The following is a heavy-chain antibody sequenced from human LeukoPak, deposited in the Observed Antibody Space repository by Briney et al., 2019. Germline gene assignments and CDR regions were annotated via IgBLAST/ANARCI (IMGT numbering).Heavy chain of an antibody. CDR2: INHSGST. J-gene: IGHJ4*02. D-gene: IGHD2-2*01. CDR3: ARQRYCSSTSCYPISFDY. CDR1: GYSISSGYY. V-gene: IGHV4-38-2*01. Sequence: PSETLSLTCAVSGYSISSGYYWGWIRQPPGKGLEWIGSINHSGSTYYNPSLKSRVTISVDPSKNQFSLKLSSVTAADTAVYYCARQRYCSSTSCYPISFDYWGQGTLVTVSS.